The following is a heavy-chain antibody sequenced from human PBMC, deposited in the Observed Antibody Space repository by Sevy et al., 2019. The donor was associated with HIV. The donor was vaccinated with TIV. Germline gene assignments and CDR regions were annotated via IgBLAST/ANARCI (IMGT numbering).Heavy chain of an antibody. J-gene: IGHJ4*02. Sequence: PSETLSLTCTVSGGSISSYYWSWIRQPAGKGLEWIGRIYPSGITNYNPSLKSRVTMSVDTSKNQFSLNLSSVTAADTAVYYCARGWCRSASCYYDYWGQGTLVTVSS. CDR3: ARGWCRSASCYYDY. D-gene: IGHD2-2*01. V-gene: IGHV4-4*07. CDR1: GGSISSYY. CDR2: IYPSGIT.